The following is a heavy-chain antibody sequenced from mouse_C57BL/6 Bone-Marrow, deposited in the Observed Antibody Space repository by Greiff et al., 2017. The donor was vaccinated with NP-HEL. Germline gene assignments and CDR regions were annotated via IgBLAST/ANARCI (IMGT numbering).Heavy chain of an antibody. CDR1: GYSFTDYN. CDR2: INPNYGTT. J-gene: IGHJ4*01. CDR3: ARWAVVPCYYAMDY. Sequence: EVKLQESGPELVKPGASVKISCKASGYSFTDYNMNWVKQSNGKSLEWIGVINPNYGTTSYNQKFKGKATLTVDQSSSTAYMQLNSLTSEDSAVYYCARWAVVPCYYAMDYWGQGTSVTVSS. V-gene: IGHV1-39*01. D-gene: IGHD1-1*01.